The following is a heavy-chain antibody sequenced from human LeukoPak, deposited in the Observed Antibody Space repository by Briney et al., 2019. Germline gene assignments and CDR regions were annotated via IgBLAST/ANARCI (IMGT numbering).Heavy chain of an antibody. Sequence: GGSLRLSCAASGFTFSNAWMSWVRQAPGKGLEWVGRIKSKTDGGTTDYAPPVKGRFTISRDDSKNTLYLQMNSLKTEDTAVYYCTTDRPDFWSGYLEGDFDYWGQGTLVTVSS. D-gene: IGHD3-3*01. J-gene: IGHJ4*02. CDR2: IKSKTDGGTT. CDR1: GFTFSNAW. CDR3: TTDRPDFWSGYLEGDFDY. V-gene: IGHV3-15*01.